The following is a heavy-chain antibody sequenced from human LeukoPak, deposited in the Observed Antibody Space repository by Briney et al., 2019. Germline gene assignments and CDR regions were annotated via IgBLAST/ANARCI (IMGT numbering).Heavy chain of an antibody. J-gene: IGHJ4*02. CDR1: GFTFSDYY. Sequence: GGSLRLSCAASGFTFSDYYMSWIRQAPGKGLEWVSYISSSGSTIKYADSVKGRFTISRDNAKKSLYLQMNSLRAEDTAVYYCASNGGIAAASSPEGYFDYWGQGTLVTVSS. V-gene: IGHV3-11*01. CDR2: ISSSGSTI. D-gene: IGHD6-13*01. CDR3: ASNGGIAAASSPEGYFDY.